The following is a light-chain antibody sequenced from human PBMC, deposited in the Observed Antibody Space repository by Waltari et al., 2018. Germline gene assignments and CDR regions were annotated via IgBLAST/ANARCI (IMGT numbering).Light chain of an antibody. CDR1: AFPKAY. CDR3: YSTDSSADYVL. V-gene: IGLV3-10*01. J-gene: IGLJ2*01. CDR2: GDS. Sequence: SFLLTQPPSVPVSPAQTARITCYGDAFPKAYVYWYQQKPGQAPVLVISGDSKRPSGIPERFSGSSSGTMATLTISGAQVEDEADYYCYSTDSSADYVLFAGGTKLTVL.